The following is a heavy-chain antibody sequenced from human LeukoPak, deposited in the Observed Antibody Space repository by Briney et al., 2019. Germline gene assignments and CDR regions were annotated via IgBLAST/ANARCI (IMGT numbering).Heavy chain of an antibody. CDR2: INSDGSST. D-gene: IGHD2-15*01. V-gene: IGHV3-74*01. J-gene: IGHJ4*02. Sequence: GGSLRLSCAASGFTFSSNWMHWVRQAPGKGLVWVSYINSDGSSTTYADSVKGRFTVSRDNAKNTLYLQMDSLRAGDTAIYYCVRYCSGGSCSDWGQGTLVTVSS. CDR1: GFTFSSNW. CDR3: VRYCSGGSCSD.